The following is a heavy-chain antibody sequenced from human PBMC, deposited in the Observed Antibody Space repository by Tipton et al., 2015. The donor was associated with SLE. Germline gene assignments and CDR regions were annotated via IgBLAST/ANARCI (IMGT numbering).Heavy chain of an antibody. CDR3: ARGSWYFDL. V-gene: IGHV3-30*04. Sequence: SLRLSCAASGFTFSSYEMHWVRQAPGKGLEWVAVISYDGSNKYYADSVKGRFTISRDNSKNTLYLQMNSLRAEDTAVYYCARGSWYFDLWGRGTLVTVSS. CDR1: GFTFSSYE. CDR2: ISYDGSNK. J-gene: IGHJ2*01.